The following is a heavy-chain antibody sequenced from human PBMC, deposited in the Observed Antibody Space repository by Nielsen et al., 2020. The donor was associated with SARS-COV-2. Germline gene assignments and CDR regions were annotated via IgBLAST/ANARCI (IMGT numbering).Heavy chain of an antibody. CDR1: GGSISSYY. CDR2: IYYSGST. V-gene: IGHV4-59*08. J-gene: IGHJ3*02. CDR3: ARSTVGADAFDI. Sequence: GSLRLSCTVSGGSISSYYWSWIRQPPGKGLEWIGYIYYSGSTNYNPSLKSRVTISVDTSKNQFSLKLSSVTAADTAVYYCARSTVGADAFDIWGQGTMVTVSS. D-gene: IGHD1-1*01.